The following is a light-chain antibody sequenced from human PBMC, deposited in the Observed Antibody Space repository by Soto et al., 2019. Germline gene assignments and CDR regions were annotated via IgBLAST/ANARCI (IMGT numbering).Light chain of an antibody. Sequence: DIPMTQSPSTLSASVGDRVTITCRASQSISDYLAWYQQKPGKAPRLLIYRASTLQGGVPSRFSGSGSGTEFTLTISSRQPDDCATYYCQQYDNNWTFGQGTKVEIK. J-gene: IGKJ1*01. V-gene: IGKV1-5*03. CDR2: RAS. CDR3: QQYDNNWT. CDR1: QSISDY.